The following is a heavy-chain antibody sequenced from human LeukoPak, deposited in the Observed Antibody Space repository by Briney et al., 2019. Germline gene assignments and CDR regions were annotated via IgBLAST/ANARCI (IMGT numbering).Heavy chain of an antibody. V-gene: IGHV4-38-2*02. J-gene: IGHJ5*02. D-gene: IGHD6-19*01. CDR3: ARLGGSGWWWNWFDT. CDR1: GYSISSGYY. Sequence: PSETLSLTCTVSGYSISSGYYWTWIRQPPGEGLEWIGEINHSGSTNYNPSLKSRVTISVDTSKNQFSLKLSSVTAADTAVYYCARLGGSGWWWNWFDTWGQGTLVTVSS. CDR2: INHSGST.